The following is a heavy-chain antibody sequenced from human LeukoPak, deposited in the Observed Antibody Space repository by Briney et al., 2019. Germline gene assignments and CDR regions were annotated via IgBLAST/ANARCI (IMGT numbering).Heavy chain of an antibody. CDR3: ASRKLIAAAGTEKKSTEY. Sequence: GGSLRLSCAASGFTFSSYSMSWVRQAPGKGLEWVANIKQDGSEKYYVDSVKGRFTISRDNAKNTLYLQMNSLRAEDTAVYYCASRKLIAAAGTEKKSTEYWGQGTLVTVSS. J-gene: IGHJ4*02. V-gene: IGHV3-7*01. D-gene: IGHD6-13*01. CDR1: GFTFSSYS. CDR2: IKQDGSEK.